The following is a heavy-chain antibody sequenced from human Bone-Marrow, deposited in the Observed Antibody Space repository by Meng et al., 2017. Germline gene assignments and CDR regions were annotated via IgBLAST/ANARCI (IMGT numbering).Heavy chain of an antibody. CDR2: ISYDGSNK. CDR3: ASGLATTRDDY. CDR1: GFTFSSYA. Sequence: GGSLRLSCAASGFTFSSYAMHWVRQAPGKGLEWVAVISYDGSNKYYADSVKGRFTISRDNSKNTLYLQMNSLRAEDTAVYYCASGLATTRDDYWGQGNLVNGAS. D-gene: IGHD5-24*01. V-gene: IGHV3-30*01. J-gene: IGHJ4*02.